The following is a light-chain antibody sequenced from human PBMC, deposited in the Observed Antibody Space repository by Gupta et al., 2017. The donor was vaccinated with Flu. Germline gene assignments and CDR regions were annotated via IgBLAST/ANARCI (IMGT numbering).Light chain of an antibody. J-gene: IGKJ1*01. CDR2: KAS. Sequence: DIHPTQSPSTLSASVGDRVTITCRASQSLGGWLAWYQQKPGKVPKLLIYKASTLQSGVPSRFSGSGSGTEFTLTIGSLQPDDFATYYCQQYNTSPWTFGRGTKVEIK. CDR1: QSLGGW. CDR3: QQYNTSPWT. V-gene: IGKV1-5*03.